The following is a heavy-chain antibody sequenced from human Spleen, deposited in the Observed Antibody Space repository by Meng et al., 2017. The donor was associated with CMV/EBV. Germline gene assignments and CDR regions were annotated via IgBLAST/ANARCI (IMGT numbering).Heavy chain of an antibody. CDR1: INSGDYY. CDR2: IFYSGNT. J-gene: IGHJ5*02. V-gene: IGHV4-30-4*08. CDR3: ARDRDPSSSGPWFDP. Sequence: INSGDYYWNWIRQPPGKGLEWIGYIFYSGNTYYNPSLKTRVTISVDTSKNQFSLKLTSVTAADTAVYYCARDRDPSSSGPWFDPWGQGTLVTVSS. D-gene: IGHD6-6*01.